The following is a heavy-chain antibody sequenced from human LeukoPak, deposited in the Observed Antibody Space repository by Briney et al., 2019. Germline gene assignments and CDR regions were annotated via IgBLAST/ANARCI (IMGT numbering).Heavy chain of an antibody. D-gene: IGHD5-18*01. CDR3: ARGEPPEVTRSYFDY. J-gene: IGHJ4*02. V-gene: IGHV3-21*01. CDR2: ISSSSSYI. CDR1: GFTVSSYS. Sequence: GGSLRLSCAASGFTVSSYSMNWVRQAPGKGLEWVSSISSSSSYIYYADSVKGRFAISRDNAKNSLYLQMNSLRAEDTAVYYCARGEPPEVTRSYFDYWGQGTLVTVSS.